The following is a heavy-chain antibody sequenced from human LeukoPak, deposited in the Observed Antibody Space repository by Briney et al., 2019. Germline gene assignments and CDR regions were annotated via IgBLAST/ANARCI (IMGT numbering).Heavy chain of an antibody. CDR1: GFTFNNYA. Sequence: PGGSLRLSCAASGFTFNNYAMNWVRQAPGKGLEWVSGISGSGGKTYNADSVKGQFTISRDNSKNTVYMQMNSLRAEDTAVYYCAKDRGLVGATPSNFDYWGQGTLVTVSS. CDR2: ISGSGGKT. D-gene: IGHD1-26*01. J-gene: IGHJ4*02. V-gene: IGHV3-23*01. CDR3: AKDRGLVGATPSNFDY.